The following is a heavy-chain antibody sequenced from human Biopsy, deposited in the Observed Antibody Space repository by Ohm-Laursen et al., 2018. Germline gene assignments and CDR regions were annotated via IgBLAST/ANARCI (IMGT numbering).Heavy chain of an antibody. CDR3: AKWGTSMALYHFYGMDV. J-gene: IGHJ6*02. V-gene: IGHV3-23*01. CDR1: GFTFSSHA. Sequence: SLRLSCAASGFTFSSHAISWVRLAPGTGLEWVSVITGFGGVTYYADPVKGRFTVSRDNSMNTMFLQMNSLRAQDAGTYYCAKWGTSMALYHFYGMDVWGQGTTVSVSS. CDR2: ITGFGGVT. D-gene: IGHD5-18*01.